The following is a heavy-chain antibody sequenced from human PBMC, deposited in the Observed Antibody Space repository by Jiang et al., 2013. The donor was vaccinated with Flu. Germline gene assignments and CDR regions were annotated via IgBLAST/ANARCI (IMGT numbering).Heavy chain of an antibody. Sequence: SFTSYWIGWVRQMPERLEWMGIIYPGDSDTRYSPSFQGQVTISADKSISTAYLQWSSLKASDTAMYYCARHLYGATGVIDYWGQGTLVTVSS. CDR2: IYPGDSDT. CDR3: ARHLYGATGVIDY. CDR1: SFTSYW. D-gene: IGHD4-17*01. J-gene: IGHJ4*02. V-gene: IGHV5-51*01.